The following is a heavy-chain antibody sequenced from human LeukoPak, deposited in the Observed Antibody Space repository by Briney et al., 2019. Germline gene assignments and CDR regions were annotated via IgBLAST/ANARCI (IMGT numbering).Heavy chain of an antibody. CDR3: ATDRFGSWAFDI. V-gene: IGHV1-24*01. D-gene: IGHD3-16*01. CDR1: GYTLTELS. Sequence: ASVKVSCKVSGYTLTELSVHWVRQTPGKGLEWMGGFDPEDGETTYAQKFQGRVTMTGDTSTDTAYMDLSSLRFEDTAEYYCATDRFGSWAFDIWGQGTMVIVSS. J-gene: IGHJ3*02. CDR2: FDPEDGET.